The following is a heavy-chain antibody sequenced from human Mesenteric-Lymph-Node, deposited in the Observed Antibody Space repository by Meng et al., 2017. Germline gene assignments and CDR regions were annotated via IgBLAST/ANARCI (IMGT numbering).Heavy chain of an antibody. CDR2: IWYDGSNK. Sequence: GESLKISCAASGFTFSSYGMHWVRQAPGKGLEWGAVIWYDGSNKYYADSVKGRFTISRDNSKNTLYLQMNSLRAEDTAVYYCARIPDFIVSKYYFDYWGQGTLVTVSS. V-gene: IGHV3-33*01. CDR3: ARIPDFIVSKYYFDY. J-gene: IGHJ4*02. D-gene: IGHD1-26*01. CDR1: GFTFSSYG.